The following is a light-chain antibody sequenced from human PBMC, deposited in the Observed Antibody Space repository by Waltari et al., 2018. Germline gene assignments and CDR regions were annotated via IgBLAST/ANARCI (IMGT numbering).Light chain of an antibody. V-gene: IGKV3-11*01. CDR2: DAS. J-gene: IGKJ1*01. CDR1: QSIDNY. CDR3: QQYSSYWT. Sequence: EIVLTQSPGTLSLSPGERATLSCRASQSIDNYLAWYQQRPGQAPRLLIYDASNRATGIPARFSGSGSGTDFTLTISGLEPEDFAVYYCQQYSSYWTFGQGTKVEIK.